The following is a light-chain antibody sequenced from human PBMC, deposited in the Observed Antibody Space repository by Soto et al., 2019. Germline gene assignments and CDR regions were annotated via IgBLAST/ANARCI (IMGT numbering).Light chain of an antibody. Sequence: DIQMTQSPSTLSASIGDRVTITCRASQSMNDWLAWYQQKPGKAPKVLIYDASSLQSGVPSRFSGSGSGTEFTLTIDSLQLDDDATYYYLDYNAFSQTFGQGTKVAIK. CDR1: QSMNDW. V-gene: IGKV1-5*01. CDR3: LDYNAFSQT. CDR2: DAS. J-gene: IGKJ1*01.